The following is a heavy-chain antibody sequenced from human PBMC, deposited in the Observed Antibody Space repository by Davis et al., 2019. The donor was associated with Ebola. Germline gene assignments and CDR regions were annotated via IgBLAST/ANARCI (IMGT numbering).Heavy chain of an antibody. CDR2: IYSGCST. D-gene: IGHD4-17*01. CDR3: ARDLSTVTTNWFDP. V-gene: IGHV3-66*01. CDR1: GFTVSSNY. J-gene: IGHJ5*02. Sequence: GGSLRLSCAASGFTVSSNYMSWVRQAPGKGLEWVSVIYSGCSTYYADSVKGRFTISRDNAKNSLYLQMNSLRDEDTAVYYCARDLSTVTTNWFDPWGQGTLVTVSS.